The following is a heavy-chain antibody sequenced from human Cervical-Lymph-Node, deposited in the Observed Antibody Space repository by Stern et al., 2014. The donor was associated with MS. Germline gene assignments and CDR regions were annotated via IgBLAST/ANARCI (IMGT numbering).Heavy chain of an antibody. CDR2: IYYSGST. CDR1: GDSITSSSYY. V-gene: IGHV4-39*01. D-gene: IGHD3-9*01. CDR3: ARSFPHYDILAGNRDINFDS. Sequence: VQLVESGPGLVKPSETLSLTCTVSGDSITSSSYYWGWIRQPTGKGLEWIGTIYYSGSTYYNPSLKSRVTMSVDTSKNQFSLNRASVTAADTAVYYCARSFPHYDILAGNRDINFDSWGQGTLVTVSS. J-gene: IGHJ4*02.